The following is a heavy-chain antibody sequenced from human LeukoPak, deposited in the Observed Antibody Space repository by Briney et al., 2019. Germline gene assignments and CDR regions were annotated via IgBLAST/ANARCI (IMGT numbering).Heavy chain of an antibody. V-gene: IGHV1-8*01. CDR3: ARGQIVGAKFDY. J-gene: IGHJ4*02. Sequence: GASVKVSCKASGYTFTSYDINWVRQATGQGLEWIGWMNPNSGNTAYAQNFQGRVTMTRNTSISTAYMELNSLRSEDTAVYYCARGQIVGAKFDYWGRGTLVTVSS. CDR2: MNPNSGNT. CDR1: GYTFTSYD. D-gene: IGHD1-26*01.